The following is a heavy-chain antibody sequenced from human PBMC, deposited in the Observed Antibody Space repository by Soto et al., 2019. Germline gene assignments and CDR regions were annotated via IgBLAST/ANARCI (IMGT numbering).Heavy chain of an antibody. D-gene: IGHD5-12*01. V-gene: IGHV1-69*06. CDR2: IIPIFGTA. Sequence: QVQLVQSGAEVKKPGSSVKVSCKASGGTFSSYAISWVRQAPGQGLEWMVGIIPIFGTANYAQKFQGRVTITADKSTSTAYMELSSLRSEDTAVYYCARGKGDGYNPYYYSYGMDFWGQGTTVTVSS. CDR1: GGTFSSYA. J-gene: IGHJ6*02. CDR3: ARGKGDGYNPYYYSYGMDF.